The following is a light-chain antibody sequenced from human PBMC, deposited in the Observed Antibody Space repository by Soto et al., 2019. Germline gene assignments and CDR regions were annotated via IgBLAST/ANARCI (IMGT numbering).Light chain of an antibody. V-gene: IGKV1-5*01. CDR3: QQYKSYSWT. CDR2: DAS. Sequence: DIQMTQSPSTLSASAGDRVTITCRASQSISGWLVWYQQKPGKAPKVLIYDASTLKSGVPSRFSGSGSGTEFTLTISSLQPDDFATDYCQQYKSYSWTFGQGTKVEIK. J-gene: IGKJ1*01. CDR1: QSISGW.